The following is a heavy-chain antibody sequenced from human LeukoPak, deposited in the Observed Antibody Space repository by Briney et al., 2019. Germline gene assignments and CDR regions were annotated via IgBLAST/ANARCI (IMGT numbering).Heavy chain of an antibody. D-gene: IGHD2-2*01. CDR2: ISYDGSNK. CDR3: AKDPTYCSSTSCYLTNYYYYGMDV. Sequence: GGSLRLSCAASGFTFSSYGMHWVRQAPGKGLVWVAVISYDGSNKYYADSVKGRFTISRDNSKNTLYLQINSLRAEDTAVYYCAKDPTYCSSTSCYLTNYYYYGMDVWGQGTTVTVSS. J-gene: IGHJ6*02. V-gene: IGHV3-30*18. CDR1: GFTFSSYG.